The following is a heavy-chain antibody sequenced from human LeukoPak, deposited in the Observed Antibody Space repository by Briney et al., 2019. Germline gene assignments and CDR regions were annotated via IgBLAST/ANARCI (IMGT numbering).Heavy chain of an antibody. CDR2: MNPNSGNT. V-gene: IGHV1-18*01. CDR1: GYTFTSYD. J-gene: IGHJ3*02. CDR3: ASYGSGIESNAFDI. D-gene: IGHD3-10*01. Sequence: GASVKVSCKASGYTFTSYDINWVRQATGQGLEWMGWMNPNSGNTNYAQKLQGRVTMTTDTSTSTAYMELRSLRSDDTAVYYCASYGSGIESNAFDIWGQGTMVTVSS.